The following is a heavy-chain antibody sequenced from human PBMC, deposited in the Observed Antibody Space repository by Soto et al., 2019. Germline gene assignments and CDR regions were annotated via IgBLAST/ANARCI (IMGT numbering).Heavy chain of an antibody. D-gene: IGHD3-16*01. CDR1: GGSISAAGDS. V-gene: IGHV4-30-2*02. Sequence: SETLSLTCAVSGGSISAAGDSWSWIRQPPGGGLEWIGYIYHSGTFLYNPSLKTRLTMSLDRSTNQASLTLTSVTAADTAIYYCATYWGTESHTFWFDLWGRGAQVTVSS. CDR2: IYHSGTF. J-gene: IGHJ5*02. CDR3: ATYWGTESHTFWFDL.